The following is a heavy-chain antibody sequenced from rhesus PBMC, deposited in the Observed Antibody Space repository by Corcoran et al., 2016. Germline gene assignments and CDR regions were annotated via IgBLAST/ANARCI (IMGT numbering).Heavy chain of an antibody. V-gene: IGHV3S16*01. J-gene: IGHJ2*01. Sequence: EVQLVESGGGLVQPGGSLRLSCEASGFTFSGYGMRWVRKDPGKGLEWVSSISSTSSYRYYADSVNGRFTFSRDNAKNSLSLQMNSLRAEDTAVYYCTRGLRYFDIWGPGTPITISS. CDR1: GFTFSGYG. CDR3: TRGLRYFDI. CDR2: ISSTSSYR. D-gene: IGHD2-15*01.